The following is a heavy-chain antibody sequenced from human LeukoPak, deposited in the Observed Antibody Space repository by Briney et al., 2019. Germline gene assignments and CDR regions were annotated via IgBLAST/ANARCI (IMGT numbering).Heavy chain of an antibody. CDR3: ARISVIRGLSSFDS. D-gene: IGHD3-10*01. CDR1: GFTFSSYS. Sequence: GGSLRLSCAASGFTFSSYSMNWVRQAPGKGLEWVSYISSISNTMYYADSVKGRFTISRDNANTSLYLQMNSLTPEDTAVYYCARISVIRGLSSFDSWGQGTLVTVSS. V-gene: IGHV3-48*04. J-gene: IGHJ4*02. CDR2: ISSISNTM.